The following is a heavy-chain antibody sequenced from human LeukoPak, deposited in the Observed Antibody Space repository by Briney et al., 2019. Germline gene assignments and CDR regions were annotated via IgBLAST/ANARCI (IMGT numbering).Heavy chain of an antibody. CDR3: ARKAGGSYRLDY. D-gene: IGHD1-26*01. Sequence: ASVKVSCKASGYTFTYYYLHWVRQAPGQGLEWMGIINPTGGTTSYAQKFQGRVAMTRDTSTSTVYMELSSLRSEDTAVYFCARKAGGSYRLDYWGQGTLVTVSS. J-gene: IGHJ4*02. CDR1: GYTFTYYY. CDR2: INPTGGTT. V-gene: IGHV1-46*01.